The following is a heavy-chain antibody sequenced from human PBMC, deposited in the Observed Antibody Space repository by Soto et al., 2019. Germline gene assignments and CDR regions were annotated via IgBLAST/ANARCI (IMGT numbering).Heavy chain of an antibody. Sequence: QVQLQESGPGLVKPSETLSLTCTVSGGSISSYYWSWIRKPPGKGLEWIASGSTNYNPSLKSRVTISVDTSKNQFSLKLSSVTAADTTVYYCASRSVLGYFFDYWGQGTLVTVSS. J-gene: IGHJ4*02. CDR2: SGST. CDR3: ASRSVLGYFFDY. V-gene: IGHV4-4*09. D-gene: IGHD3-10*01. CDR1: GGSISSYY.